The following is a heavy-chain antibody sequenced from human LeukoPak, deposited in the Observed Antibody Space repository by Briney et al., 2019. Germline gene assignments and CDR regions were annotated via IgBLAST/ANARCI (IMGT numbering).Heavy chain of an antibody. V-gene: IGHV4-30-2*01. J-gene: IGHJ4*02. Sequence: NPAATLSLTCAVSGGSISSGGYSWSWIRPPPGKGLEWIGYIYHSGSTYYNPSLKSRVTISVDRSKNQFSLKLSSVTAADTAVYYCARDRSLLWFGELFYWGQGTLVTVSS. CDR1: GGSISSGGYS. CDR3: ARDRSLLWFGELFY. D-gene: IGHD3-10*01. CDR2: IYHSGST.